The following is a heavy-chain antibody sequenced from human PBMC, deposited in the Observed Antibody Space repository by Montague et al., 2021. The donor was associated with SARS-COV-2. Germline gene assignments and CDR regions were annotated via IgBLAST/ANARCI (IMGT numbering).Heavy chain of an antibody. D-gene: IGHD3-10*01. CDR1: GFAFNNFA. CDR2: IFGSAAGT. V-gene: IGHV3-23*01. J-gene: IGHJ2*01. CDR3: AKQSGVGAVVYWYFDL. Sequence: SLRLSCAASGFAFNNFAMSWVRQAPAKGLEWVSSIFGSAAGTYYADSVKGRFTISRDNSKNTLYLQMNSLKAEDTAKYYCAKQSGVGAVVYWYFDLWGRGTVVTVSS.